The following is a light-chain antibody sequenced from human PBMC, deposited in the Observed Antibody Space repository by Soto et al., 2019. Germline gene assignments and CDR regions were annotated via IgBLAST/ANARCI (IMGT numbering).Light chain of an antibody. V-gene: IGLV1-44*01. Sequence: QSVLTQPPSVSATPGQRVTISCSGTYSNIGSNTVAWYQRLPGAAPKLLIYSNNERPSGVPDRFSGSKSGSSASLAISGLQSYDEADYYWAAWDDSLNSPRMLFGGGTKLTVL. J-gene: IGLJ2*01. CDR3: AAWDDSLNSPRML. CDR2: SNN. CDR1: YSNIGSNT.